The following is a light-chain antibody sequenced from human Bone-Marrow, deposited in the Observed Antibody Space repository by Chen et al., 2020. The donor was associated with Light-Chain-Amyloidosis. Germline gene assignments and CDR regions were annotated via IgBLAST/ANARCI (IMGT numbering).Light chain of an antibody. J-gene: IGLJ3*02. CDR3: QVWDGSSDRPV. Sequence: SYVLTQPSSVSVAPGQTATIACWGNNIGSTSVHWYQQTPGQAPLLVVYDDSDRPSGIPERVSGSNSGNTATLTISRVEAGDEADYYCQVWDGSSDRPVFGGGTKLTVL. CDR2: DDS. CDR1: NIGSTS. V-gene: IGLV3-21*02.